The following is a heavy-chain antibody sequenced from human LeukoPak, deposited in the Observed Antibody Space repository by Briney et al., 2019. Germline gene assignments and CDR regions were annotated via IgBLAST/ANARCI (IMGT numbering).Heavy chain of an antibody. CDR2: VSSGSTI. J-gene: IGHJ3*02. Sequence: GGSLRLSCAASGFSFSDYYMTWIRQAPGKGLEWVSSVSSGSTIYYAESVKGRFTISRDNAKNSLYLQMNSLRAEDTAIYYCARGAVLITFGGLGIWGQGTMVTVSS. CDR3: ARGAVLITFGGLGI. V-gene: IGHV3-69-1*01. D-gene: IGHD3-16*01. CDR1: GFSFSDYY.